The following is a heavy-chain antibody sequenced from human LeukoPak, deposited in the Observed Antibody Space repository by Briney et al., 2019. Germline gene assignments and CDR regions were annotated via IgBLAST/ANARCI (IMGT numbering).Heavy chain of an antibody. D-gene: IGHD3-10*01. CDR3: ARDVMLLGELNWFDP. CDR1: GGSISSYY. V-gene: IGHV4-4*07. CDR2: IYTSGST. Sequence: SETLSLTCTVSGGSISSYYWSWIRKPAGKGLEWIGRIYTSGSTNYNPSLKSRVTMSVDTSKNQFSLKLSSVTAADTAVYYCARDVMLLGELNWFDPWAREPWSPSPQ. J-gene: IGHJ5*02.